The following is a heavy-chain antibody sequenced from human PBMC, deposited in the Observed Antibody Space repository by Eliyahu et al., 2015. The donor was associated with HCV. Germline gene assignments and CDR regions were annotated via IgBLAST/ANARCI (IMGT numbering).Heavy chain of an antibody. CDR1: GXSLDTTGXS. J-gene: IGHJ5*01. Sequence: QITLRESGPTKVKPTQTLTXTCXFSGXSLDTTGXSVGWIRQPPGKALEWLTLVYWTGEQRYNPSLRTRLTIAGDRSKNQVVLTMTNMEPVDTATYYCARSSNDYGDYDSWGQGTLVTVSS. CDR2: VYWTGEQ. V-gene: IGHV2-5*01. CDR3: ARSSNDYGDYDS. D-gene: IGHD4-17*01.